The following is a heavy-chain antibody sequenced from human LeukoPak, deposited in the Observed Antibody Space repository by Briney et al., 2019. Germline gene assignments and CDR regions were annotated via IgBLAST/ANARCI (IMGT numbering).Heavy chain of an antibody. D-gene: IGHD2-21*02. CDR3: TSWGDTTAEYFQR. Sequence: GGSLRLSCVVSGFTFNRCWMNWVRQAPGKGLEWVAHINPDGRDTYYVDSVKGRFTISRDNAQNSMYLQMNSLRVEDAAVYYCTSWGDTTAEYFQRWGQGTLVTVSS. V-gene: IGHV3-7*01. J-gene: IGHJ1*01. CDR2: INPDGRDT. CDR1: GFTFNRCW.